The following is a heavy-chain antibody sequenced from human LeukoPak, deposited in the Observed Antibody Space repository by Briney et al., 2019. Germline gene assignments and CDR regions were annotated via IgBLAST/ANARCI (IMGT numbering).Heavy chain of an antibody. CDR2: IYHSGRT. J-gene: IGHJ4*02. Sequence: PGGSLRLSCAASGFPLSSYAMSWVRQVPGKGLEWIGSIYHSGRTFYNPSLKSRVTISVDTSKNQFSLKLTSVTAADTAVYYCARLYLPATRFDYWGQGTLVTVSS. V-gene: IGHV4-38-2*01. D-gene: IGHD5-24*01. CDR3: ARLYLPATRFDY. CDR1: GFPLSSYA.